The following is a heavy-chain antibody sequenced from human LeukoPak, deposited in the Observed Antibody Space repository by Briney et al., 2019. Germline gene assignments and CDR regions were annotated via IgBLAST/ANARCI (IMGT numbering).Heavy chain of an antibody. J-gene: IGHJ4*02. D-gene: IGHD5-24*01. CDR3: AKDLMATTTYYFDY. CDR1: GFTFSSNG. V-gene: IGHV3-30*02. CDR2: IRYDGSNK. Sequence: GGPLRLSCAASGFTFSSNGMHWVRQAPGKGLEWVAFIRYDGSNKYYADSVKGRFTISRDNSKNTLYLQMNSLRAEDTAVYYCAKDLMATTTYYFDYWGQGTLVTVSS.